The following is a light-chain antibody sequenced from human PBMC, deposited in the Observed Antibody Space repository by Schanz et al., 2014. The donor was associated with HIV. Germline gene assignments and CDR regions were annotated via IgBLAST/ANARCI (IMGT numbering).Light chain of an antibody. V-gene: IGKV3-20*01. Sequence: EIVLTQSPGTLSLSPGERATLSCRASQSVRSNYLAWYQQKPGQAPRLLIYGASNRATGIPDKFSGSGSGTDFTLTISRVEPEDYAVYFCQQYGSLPWTFGQGTTVEVK. CDR1: QSVRSNY. J-gene: IGKJ1*01. CDR3: QQYGSLPWT. CDR2: GAS.